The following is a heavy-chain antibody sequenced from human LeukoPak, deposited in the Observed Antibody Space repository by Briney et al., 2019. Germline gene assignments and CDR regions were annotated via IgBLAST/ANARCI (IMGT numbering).Heavy chain of an antibody. CDR2: INPNSGGT. J-gene: IGHJ4*02. CDR3: AREVVVTAIGDFDY. V-gene: IGHV1-2*02. D-gene: IGHD2-21*02. CDR1: GYTFTGYY. Sequence: ASVKVSCKASGYTFTGYYMHWVRQAPGQGLEWMGWINPNSGGTNYAQKFQGRVTMIRDTSISTAYMELSRLRSDDTAVYYCAREVVVTAIGDFDYWGQGTLVTVSS.